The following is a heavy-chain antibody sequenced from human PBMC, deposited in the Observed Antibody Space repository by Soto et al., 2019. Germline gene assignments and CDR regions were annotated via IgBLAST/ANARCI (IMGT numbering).Heavy chain of an antibody. Sequence: GASVKVSCKASGYTFTTYGISWVRQAPGQGLEWMGWISAYNGNTNYAQKLQGRVTMTTDTSTSTAYMELRSLRPDDTAVYYCARVHWLLVDGTTWNWFDPWGQGTLVTVSS. CDR3: ARVHWLLVDGTTWNWFDP. D-gene: IGHD1-1*01. CDR2: ISAYNGNT. CDR1: GYTFTTYG. V-gene: IGHV1-18*01. J-gene: IGHJ5*02.